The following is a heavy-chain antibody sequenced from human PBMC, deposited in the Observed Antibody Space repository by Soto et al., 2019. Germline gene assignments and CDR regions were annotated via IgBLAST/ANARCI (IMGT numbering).Heavy chain of an antibody. V-gene: IGHV3-72*01. Sequence: VYVEESGGGLVLPGGSLRLSCTVSVVSEFNFSDQYMDWVRQAPGKGLEWVGRTRNRVNSLSTAYAASVQGRFNISRDDSKNTVYLQMNSLKTEDTAVYYCSIVDPSAKSPDYWGQGTLVTVSS. CDR1: VVSEFNFSDQY. D-gene: IGHD2-15*01. J-gene: IGHJ4*02. CDR3: SIVDPSAKSPDY. CDR2: TRNRVNSLST.